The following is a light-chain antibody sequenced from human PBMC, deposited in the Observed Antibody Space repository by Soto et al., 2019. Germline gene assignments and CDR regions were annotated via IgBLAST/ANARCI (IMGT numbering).Light chain of an antibody. CDR3: TSYVGNDIGV. CDR1: SSDVGAYKY. CDR2: EVT. J-gene: IGLJ3*02. Sequence: SALTQPPSASGSPGQSVTISCTGTSSDVGAYKYVSWYQQYPGKAPKLMIYEVTKWPSGVPDRFSGSKSGNTASLTVSGLQAEDEAEYYCTSYVGNDIGVFGGGTKLTVL. V-gene: IGLV2-8*01.